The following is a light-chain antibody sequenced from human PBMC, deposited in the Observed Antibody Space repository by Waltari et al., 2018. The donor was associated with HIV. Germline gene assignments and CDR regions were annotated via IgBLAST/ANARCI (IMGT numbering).Light chain of an antibody. V-gene: IGKV1-39*01. CDR3: QQSFLTPYA. CDR1: RPISTY. Sequence: DIKMTQSPSSPSASVGDSVTITCRASRPISTYLNWYQQTPGSAPKVLISGASSLKSGVPKRVSGSGSGTIFTLAIDGLQSEDFAIYYCQQSFLTPYAFGQGTKLELK. J-gene: IGKJ2*01. CDR2: GAS.